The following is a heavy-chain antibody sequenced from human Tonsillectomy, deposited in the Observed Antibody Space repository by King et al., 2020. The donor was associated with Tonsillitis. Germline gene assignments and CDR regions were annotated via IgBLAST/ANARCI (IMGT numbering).Heavy chain of an antibody. CDR1: GYTFTRYY. CDR2: INPSGGST. CDR3: ARTGRRDIVVVAAAMPEDY. D-gene: IGHD2-2*01. V-gene: IGHV1-46*01. Sequence: QLVQSGAEVKKPGASVKVSCKASGYTFTRYYIHWVRQAPGQGLEWMGIINPSGGSTNYAQKFQGRVTMTRDTSTSTVYMELSSLRSEDTAVYYCARTGRRDIVVVAAAMPEDYWGQGTLVTVSS. J-gene: IGHJ4*02.